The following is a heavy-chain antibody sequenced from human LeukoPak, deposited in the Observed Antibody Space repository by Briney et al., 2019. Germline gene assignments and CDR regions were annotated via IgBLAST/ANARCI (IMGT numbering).Heavy chain of an antibody. J-gene: IGHJ6*03. V-gene: IGHV3-30*02. CDR1: GFTFSNYG. D-gene: IGHD1-26*01. CDR3: AKVGAPYYYYYMDV. Sequence: GGSLRLSCAASGFTFSNYGMHWVRQAPGKGLEWVAFIRYDGSNKYYGDSVKGRFTISRDNSKNTLYLQMNSLTAEDTAVYYCAKVGAPYYYYYMDVWGKGTTVTVSS. CDR2: IRYDGSNK.